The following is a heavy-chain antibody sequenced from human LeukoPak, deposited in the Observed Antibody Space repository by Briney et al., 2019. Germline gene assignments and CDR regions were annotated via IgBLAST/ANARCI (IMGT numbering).Heavy chain of an antibody. Sequence: GGSLRLSCAASGFTFSSYAMHWVRQAPGKGLEWVAVISYDGSNKYYADSVKGRFTISRDNSKNTLYLQMNSLRAEDTAVYYCGKERWGYCSSAGCPLFDSWGQGTLITVSS. CDR1: GFTFSSYA. D-gene: IGHD2-2*01. CDR3: GKERWGYCSSAGCPLFDS. CDR2: ISYDGSNK. V-gene: IGHV3-30-3*02. J-gene: IGHJ4*02.